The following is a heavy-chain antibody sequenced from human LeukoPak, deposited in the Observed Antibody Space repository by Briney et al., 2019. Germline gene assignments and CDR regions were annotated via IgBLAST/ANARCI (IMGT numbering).Heavy chain of an antibody. V-gene: IGHV3-30*18. CDR1: GFTFSSYG. CDR2: ISYDGSNK. J-gene: IGHJ6*04. CDR3: AKESTPYYYYYGMDV. Sequence: PGRSLRLSCEASGFTFSSYGMHWVRQAPGKGLEWVAVISYDGSNKYYADSVKGRFTISRDNSKNTLYLQMNSLRAEDTAVYYCAKESTPYYYYYGMDVWGKGTTVTVSS.